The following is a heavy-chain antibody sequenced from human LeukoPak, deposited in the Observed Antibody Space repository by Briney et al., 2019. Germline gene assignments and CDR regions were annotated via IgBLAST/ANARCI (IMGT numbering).Heavy chain of an antibody. CDR3: ATTHKRGSYYIHYWFDP. J-gene: IGHJ5*02. Sequence: GASVKVSCKASGYIYTRYYIHWVRQPPGQGLEWMGIINPSDGSTNYAQKFQGRVTVTSDTSTSTVYMELSSLRSEDTAVYYCATTHKRGSYYIHYWFDPWGQGTLVTVSS. D-gene: IGHD1-26*01. CDR2: INPSDGST. CDR1: GYIYTRYY. V-gene: IGHV1-46*01.